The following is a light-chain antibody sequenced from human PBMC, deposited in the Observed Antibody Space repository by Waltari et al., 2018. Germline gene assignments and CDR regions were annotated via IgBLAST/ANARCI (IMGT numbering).Light chain of an antibody. CDR2: DVT. J-gene: IGLJ3*02. CDR1: FSDVGAYDY. V-gene: IGLV2-14*03. CDR3: SSYTTRGTWV. Sequence: QSPLTQPASVSGSPGQSITLSCTGAFSDVGAYDYVSWYQQLPGRAPKLLIYDVTHRPSGVSDRLSGSKSGNTASLTIAGPQPEDEADYYCSSYTTRGTWVFGGGTKLTVL.